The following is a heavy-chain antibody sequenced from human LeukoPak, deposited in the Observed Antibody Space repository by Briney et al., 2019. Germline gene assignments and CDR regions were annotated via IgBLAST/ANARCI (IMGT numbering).Heavy chain of an antibody. CDR2: INPNSGGT. Sequence: GASVKDSSKPSRYTFTGYYMHWVRQAPGQGVEWMGWINPNSGGTNYAQKFQGRVTMTRDTSISTAYMELSRLRSDDTAVYYCARLQVWFGDQDYWGQGTLVTVSS. D-gene: IGHD3-10*01. J-gene: IGHJ4*02. CDR1: RYTFTGYY. CDR3: ARLQVWFGDQDY. V-gene: IGHV1-2*02.